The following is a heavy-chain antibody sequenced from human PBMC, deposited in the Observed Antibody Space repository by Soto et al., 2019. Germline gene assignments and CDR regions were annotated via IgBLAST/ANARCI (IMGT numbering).Heavy chain of an antibody. CDR1: GGSISSGGYY. Sequence: QVQLQESGPGLVKPSQILSLTCTVSGGSISSGGYYWSWIRQHPGKGLEWIGYIYYSGSTYYNPSLKCRVTISVDTSKNQFSLKLSSVTAADTAVYYCAREWRDYYFDYWGQGTLVTVSS. V-gene: IGHV4-31*03. CDR3: AREWRDYYFDY. CDR2: IYYSGST. J-gene: IGHJ4*02.